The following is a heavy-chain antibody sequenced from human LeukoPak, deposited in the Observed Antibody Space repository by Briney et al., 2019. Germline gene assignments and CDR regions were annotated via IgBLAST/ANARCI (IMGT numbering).Heavy chain of an antibody. CDR1: GFTFSNYG. CDR3: AKDFRRGYYFGAFDI. V-gene: IGHV3-30*02. Sequence: GGSLRLSCAASGFTFSNYGMHWVRRAPGKGLEWVTFIRSDGTTEYYADSVKGRFTISRDNSKNTLYLQMNSLRAEDTAVYYCAKDFRRGYYFGAFDIWGQGTMVTVSS. J-gene: IGHJ3*02. D-gene: IGHD3-22*01. CDR2: IRSDGTTE.